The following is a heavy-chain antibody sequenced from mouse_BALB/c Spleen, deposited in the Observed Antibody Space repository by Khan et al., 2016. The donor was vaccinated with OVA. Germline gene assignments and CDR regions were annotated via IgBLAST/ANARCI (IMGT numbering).Heavy chain of an antibody. D-gene: IGHD2-10*01. J-gene: IGHJ4*01. Sequence: VKLEVSGPGLVAPSQSLSITCTISGFSLTSYGVHWLRQPPGKGLEWLVVIWSDGSTASNSALKSRLSISKDNSKSQVFLKMNSLQTDDTAMYYCARQPYYQYYVMDYWGQGTSVTVSS. V-gene: IGHV2-6-1*01. CDR3: ARQPYYQYYVMDY. CDR1: GFSLTSYG. CDR2: IWSDGST.